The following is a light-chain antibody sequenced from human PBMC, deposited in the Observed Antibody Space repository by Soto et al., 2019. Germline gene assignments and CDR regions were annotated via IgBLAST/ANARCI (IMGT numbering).Light chain of an antibody. V-gene: IGKV3-20*01. CDR3: QQYYNWPRT. J-gene: IGKJ5*01. CDR2: GAS. CDR1: QSVTSNY. Sequence: DIVLTQSPGTLSLSPGERATLSCRASQSVTSNYLAWYQQKPGQAPRLLFFGASIRATGIPDRFSGSGSGTDFTLTINSLQAEDSAVYYCQQYYNWPRTFGQGTRLEIK.